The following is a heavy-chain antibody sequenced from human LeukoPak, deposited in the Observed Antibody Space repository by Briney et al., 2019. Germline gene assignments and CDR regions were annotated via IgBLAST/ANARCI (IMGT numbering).Heavy chain of an antibody. J-gene: IGHJ4*02. D-gene: IGHD2-2*01. V-gene: IGHV4-30-2*01. CDR2: IYHSGST. CDR3: ARDLGYCSSTSCHGGY. CDR1: GGSISSGGYS. Sequence: SQTLSLTCAVSGGSISSGGYSWSWIRQPPGKGLEWIGYIYHSGSTYYNPSLKSRVTISVDRSKNQFSLKLSSVTAADTAVYYCARDLGYCSSTSCHGGYWGQGTLVTVSS.